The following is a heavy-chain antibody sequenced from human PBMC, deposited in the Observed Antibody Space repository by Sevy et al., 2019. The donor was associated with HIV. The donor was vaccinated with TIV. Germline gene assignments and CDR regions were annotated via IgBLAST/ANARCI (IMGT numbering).Heavy chain of an antibody. CDR3: AKVLHIVVVPAAIDYYYGMDV. V-gene: IGHV3-74*01. CDR1: GFTFSSYW. D-gene: IGHD2-2*01. J-gene: IGHJ6*02. CDR2: IDTDGRGT. Sequence: GGSLRLSCAASGFTFSSYWMHWVRHAPGKGLVWVSRIDTDGRGTTYADSVKGRLTNSRDNSKNTLYLQMNSLRAEDTAVYFCAKVLHIVVVPAAIDYYYGMDVWGQGTTVTVSS.